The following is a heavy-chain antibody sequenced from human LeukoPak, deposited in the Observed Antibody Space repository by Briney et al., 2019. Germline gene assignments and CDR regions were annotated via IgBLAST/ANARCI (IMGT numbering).Heavy chain of an antibody. CDR2: IYYSGST. D-gene: IGHD3-10*01. CDR3: ARHSGPPYYFDY. V-gene: IGHV4-39*01. CDR1: GGSISSSSYY. Sequence: PSETLSLTRTVSGGSISSSSYYWGWLRQPPGKGLEWIGSIYYSGSTYYNPSLKSRVTISVDTSKNRFSLKLSSVTAADTAVYYCARHSGPPYYFDYWGQGTLVTVSS. J-gene: IGHJ4*02.